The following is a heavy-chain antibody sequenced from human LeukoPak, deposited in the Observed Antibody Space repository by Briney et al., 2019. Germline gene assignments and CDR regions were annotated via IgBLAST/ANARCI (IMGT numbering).Heavy chain of an antibody. Sequence: SETLSLTCAVYGGSFSGYYWSWIRQPPGKGLEWIGEINHSGGNNYNPSLKRRVTISVETCKNKFSLKLSSVTAADTAVYYCARGGVTIFGVVRRNWFDPWGQGTLVTVSS. CDR3: ARGGVTIFGVVRRNWFDP. V-gene: IGHV4-34*01. J-gene: IGHJ5*02. D-gene: IGHD3-3*01. CDR2: INHSGGN. CDR1: GGSFSGYY.